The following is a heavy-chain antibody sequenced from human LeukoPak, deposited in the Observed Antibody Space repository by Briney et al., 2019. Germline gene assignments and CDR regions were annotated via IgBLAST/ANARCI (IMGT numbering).Heavy chain of an antibody. Sequence: GGSLRLSCVASGFTFSSYDMHCLRQATGKGLEWFSAIDPVGNTWYSDSVKGRFTIPREHAKSSWFLQMNSLRAADTAVYYCVREHSYTGTWWFPDLWGRGTLVTVSS. CDR2: IDPVGNT. V-gene: IGHV3-13*01. D-gene: IGHD2-8*02. CDR3: VREHSYTGTWWFPDL. CDR1: GFTFSSYD. J-gene: IGHJ2*01.